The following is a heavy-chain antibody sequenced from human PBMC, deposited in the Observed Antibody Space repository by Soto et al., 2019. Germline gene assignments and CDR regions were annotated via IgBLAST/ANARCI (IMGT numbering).Heavy chain of an antibody. CDR1: GGSMRGYC. CDR2: IYSSGST. V-gene: IGHV4-4*07. D-gene: IGHD3-16*01. Sequence: LVTLSVTCAVSGGSMRGYCGSWILQTAGKGLEWIGRIYSSGSTNYNPSLKSRVTMSVDTSKNQFSLRLNSMTAADTAVYYCARGLSAFDPWGQGTLVTVYS. CDR3: ARGLSAFDP. J-gene: IGHJ5*02.